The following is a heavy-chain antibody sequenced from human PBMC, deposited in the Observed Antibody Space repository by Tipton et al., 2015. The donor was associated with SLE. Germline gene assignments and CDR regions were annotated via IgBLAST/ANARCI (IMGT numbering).Heavy chain of an antibody. CDR3: ARDHGGSYYGWFDP. V-gene: IGHV4-34*12. D-gene: IGHD1-26*01. CDR2: IFYSGTT. CDR1: GGSFSGYY. Sequence: TLSLTCAVYGGSFSGYYWGWIRQSPGKGLEWIGSIFYSGTTYYSPSLKSRVTISVDTSKNQFSLKVSSVTAADTAVYYCARDHGGSYYGWFDPWGQGTLVTVSS. J-gene: IGHJ5*02.